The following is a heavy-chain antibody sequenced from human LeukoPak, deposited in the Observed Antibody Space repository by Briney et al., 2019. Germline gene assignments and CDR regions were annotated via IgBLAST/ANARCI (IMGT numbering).Heavy chain of an antibody. Sequence: GGSLRLSCAASGFTFSSYAMHWVRQAPGKGLEWVAVISYDGSNKYYAGSVKGRFTISRDNSKNTLYLQMNSLRAEDTAVYYCARGGLWYYYDSSGLYWGQGTLVTVSS. CDR1: GFTFSSYA. D-gene: IGHD3-22*01. V-gene: IGHV3-30-3*01. J-gene: IGHJ4*02. CDR2: ISYDGSNK. CDR3: ARGGLWYYYDSSGLY.